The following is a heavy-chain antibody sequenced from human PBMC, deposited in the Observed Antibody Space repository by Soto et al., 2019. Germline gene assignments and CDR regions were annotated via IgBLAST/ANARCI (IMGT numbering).Heavy chain of an antibody. V-gene: IGHV4-59*01. CDR3: ASPRSSGYAGECDY. Sequence: QVQLQESGPGLVKPSETLSLTCTVYGGSISPYYWSWIRQPPGRGLEWIGFIYYSGSTNYNPSLKSLVTISVDTSQNHFSLMLTSVTAAETGVYYCASPRSSGYAGECDYWGQGTLVTVSS. CDR1: GGSISPYY. J-gene: IGHJ4*02. D-gene: IGHD3-22*01. CDR2: IYYSGST.